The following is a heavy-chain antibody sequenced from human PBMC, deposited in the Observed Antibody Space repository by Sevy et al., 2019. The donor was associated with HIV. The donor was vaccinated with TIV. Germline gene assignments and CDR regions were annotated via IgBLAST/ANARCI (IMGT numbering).Heavy chain of an antibody. Sequence: SETLSLTCTVSGVSISSSSYDWGWIRQPPGKGLEWIAIFFFTGSTYYNPSLKSRVTISLDTSNNQFSLKLMSVLAADTALYYWARQGGLVVRAFDYCGQGTLVTVSS. CDR3: ARQGGLVVRAFDY. CDR2: FFFTGST. J-gene: IGHJ4*02. D-gene: IGHD3-10*01. V-gene: IGHV4-39*01. CDR1: GVSISSSSYD.